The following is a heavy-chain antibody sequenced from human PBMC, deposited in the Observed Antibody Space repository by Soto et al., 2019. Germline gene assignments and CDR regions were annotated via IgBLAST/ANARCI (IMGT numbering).Heavy chain of an antibody. CDR1: GFTFTSSA. J-gene: IGHJ6*02. CDR3: AADIPNLLRGNPFYYYYGMDV. Sequence: SVNVSFKASGFTFTSSAVQWVRQARGQRLEWIGWIVVGSGNTNYAQKFQERVTITRDMSTSTAYMELSSLRSEDTAVYYCAADIPNLLRGNPFYYYYGMDVWGQGTTVTVSS. V-gene: IGHV1-58*01. D-gene: IGHD3-22*01. CDR2: IVVGSGNT.